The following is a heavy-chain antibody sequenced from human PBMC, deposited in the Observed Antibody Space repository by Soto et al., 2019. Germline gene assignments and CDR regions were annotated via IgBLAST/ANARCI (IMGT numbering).Heavy chain of an antibody. CDR1: GGSISSGGYS. V-gene: IGHV4-30-2*01. CDR3: ARVWYDILAEQYNWFDP. CDR2: IYHSGST. D-gene: IGHD3-9*01. Sequence: PSETLSLTCAVSGGSISSGGYSWSWIRQPPGKGLEWIGYIYHSGSTYYNPSLKSRVTISVDRSKNQFSLKPSSVTAADTAVYYCARVWYDILAEQYNWFDPGGQGTLVTVSS. J-gene: IGHJ5*02.